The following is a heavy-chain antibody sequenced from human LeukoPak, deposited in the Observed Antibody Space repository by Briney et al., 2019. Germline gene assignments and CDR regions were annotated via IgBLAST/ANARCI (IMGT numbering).Heavy chain of an antibody. Sequence: PGGSLRLSCAASGFTFSSYAMSWVRQPPGKGLEWVSAISGSGGSTYYADSVKGRFTISRDNSKNTLYLQMNSLRAEDTAVYYCAKTSEVLLGIDYWGQGTLVTVSS. V-gene: IGHV3-23*01. CDR2: ISGSGGST. CDR1: GFTFSSYA. J-gene: IGHJ4*02. D-gene: IGHD3-16*01. CDR3: AKTSEVLLGIDY.